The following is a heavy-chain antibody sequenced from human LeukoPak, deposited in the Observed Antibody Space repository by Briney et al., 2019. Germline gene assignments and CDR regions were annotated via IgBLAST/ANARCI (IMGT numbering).Heavy chain of an antibody. V-gene: IGHV4-38-2*02. CDR3: AGEVFWSGSNWFDP. CDR2: IYHSGST. Sequence: SETLSLTCAVSGYSISSGYYWGWIRQPPGKGLEWIGSIYHSGSTYYNPSLKSRVTISVDTSKNQFSLKLSSVTAADTAVYYCAGEVFWSGSNWFDPWGQGTLVTVSS. CDR1: GYSISSGYY. D-gene: IGHD3-3*01. J-gene: IGHJ5*02.